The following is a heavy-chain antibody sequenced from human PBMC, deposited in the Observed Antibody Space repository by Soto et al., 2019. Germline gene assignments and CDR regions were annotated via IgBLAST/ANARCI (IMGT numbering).Heavy chain of an antibody. CDR3: ARGGCSGGSCYTDYYYYIDV. J-gene: IGHJ6*03. V-gene: IGHV4-39*01. D-gene: IGHD2-15*01. CDR2: IYYSGST. Sequence: PSETLSLTCTVSGGSISSSSYYWGWIRQPPGKGLEWIGSIYYSGSTYYNPSLKSRVTISVDTSKNQFSLKLSSVTAADTAVYYCARGGCSGGSCYTDYYYYIDVWGKGTTVTVSS. CDR1: GGSISSSSYY.